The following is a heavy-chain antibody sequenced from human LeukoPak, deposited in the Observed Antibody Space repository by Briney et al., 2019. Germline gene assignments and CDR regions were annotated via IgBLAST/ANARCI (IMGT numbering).Heavy chain of an antibody. V-gene: IGHV3-30-3*01. J-gene: IGHJ5*02. Sequence: GGSLRLSCAASGFTFSSYAMHWVRQAPGKGLEWVAVISYDGSNKYYADSVKGRFTISRDNSKNTLYLQMNSLRAEDTAAYYCARGPFGSIFGVVRGGGFDPWGQGTLVTVSS. CDR2: ISYDGSNK. CDR3: ARGPFGSIFGVVRGGGFDP. D-gene: IGHD3-3*01. CDR1: GFTFSSYA.